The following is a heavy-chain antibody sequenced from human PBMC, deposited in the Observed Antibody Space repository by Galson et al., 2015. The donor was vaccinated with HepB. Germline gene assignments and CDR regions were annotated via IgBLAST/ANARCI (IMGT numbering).Heavy chain of an antibody. CDR2: ISGSGGST. CDR3: AKDRSTDLVEMATIWAWYFDL. D-gene: IGHD5-24*01. CDR1: GFTFSSYA. Sequence: SLRLSCAASGFTFSSYAMSWVRQAPGKGLEWVSAISGSGGSTYYADSVKGRFTVSRDNSKNTLYLQMNSLRAKDTAVYYCAKDRSTDLVEMATIWAWYFDLWGRGTLATVSS. V-gene: IGHV3-23*01. J-gene: IGHJ2*01.